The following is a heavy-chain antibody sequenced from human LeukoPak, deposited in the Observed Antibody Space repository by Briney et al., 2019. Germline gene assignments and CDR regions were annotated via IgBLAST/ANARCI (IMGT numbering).Heavy chain of an antibody. D-gene: IGHD3-22*01. Sequence: GGSLRLSCAASGFTFSSYSMNWVRQAPGKGLEWVSSISSSSSYIYYADSVKGRFTISRDNAKNSLYLQMNSLRAEDTAVYYCARASDSSGYLPDWGQGTLVTVSS. V-gene: IGHV3-21*01. CDR3: ARASDSSGYLPD. J-gene: IGHJ1*01. CDR1: GFTFSSYS. CDR2: ISSSSSYI.